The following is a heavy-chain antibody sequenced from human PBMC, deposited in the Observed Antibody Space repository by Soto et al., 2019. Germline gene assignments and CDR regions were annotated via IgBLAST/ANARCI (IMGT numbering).Heavy chain of an antibody. CDR2: IWYDGSNK. Sequence: GGSLRLSCAASGFTFSRYGMHWVRQAPGKGLEWVAVIWYDGSNKYYADSVKGRFTISRDNSKNTLYLQMNSLRAEDTAVYYCAKRSSSSTFDYWGQGTLVTVSS. CDR3: AKRSSSSTFDY. CDR1: GFTFSRYG. V-gene: IGHV3-33*06. D-gene: IGHD6-6*01. J-gene: IGHJ4*02.